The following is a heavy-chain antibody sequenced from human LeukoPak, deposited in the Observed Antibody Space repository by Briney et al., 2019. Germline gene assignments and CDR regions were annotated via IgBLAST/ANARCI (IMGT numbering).Heavy chain of an antibody. CDR2: IHYDGSTE. J-gene: IGHJ4*02. V-gene: IGHV3-30*02. Sequence: GGSLRLSCVASGFTFSSYGMHWVRQAPGKGLEWVAFIHYDGSTEYYLESVKGRITVSRDNAKNTLYLQMKSLTVEDTAFYYCAKDHYSVSHQPRAYDSWGQGSLVTVS. D-gene: IGHD1-26*01. CDR1: GFTFSSYG. CDR3: AKDHYSVSHQPRAYDS.